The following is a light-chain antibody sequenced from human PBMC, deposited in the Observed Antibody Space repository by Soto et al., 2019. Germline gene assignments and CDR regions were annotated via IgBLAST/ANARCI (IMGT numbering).Light chain of an antibody. Sequence: QSVLTQPRSVSGSPGQSVTISCTGTSSDVGGYNYVSWYQQHPGKAPKLMIYDVSKRPSGVPDRFSGSKSGNTASLTISGLLDEDEADYYCCSYAGNYTHVFGTGTKVTVL. CDR2: DVS. V-gene: IGLV2-11*01. CDR3: CSYAGNYTHV. CDR1: SSDVGGYNY. J-gene: IGLJ1*01.